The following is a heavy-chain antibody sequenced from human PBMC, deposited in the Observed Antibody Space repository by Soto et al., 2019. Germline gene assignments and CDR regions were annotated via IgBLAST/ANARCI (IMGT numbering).Heavy chain of an antibody. CDR3: AKRAVYYYDSSGYYYFDY. D-gene: IGHD3-22*01. Sequence: GGSLRLSCAASGFTFSSYAMSWVRQAPGKGLEWVSAISGSGGSTYYADSVKGRFTISRDNSKNTLYLQMNSLRAEDTAVYYCAKRAVYYYDSSGYYYFDYWGQGTLVTVSS. V-gene: IGHV3-23*01. CDR1: GFTFSSYA. J-gene: IGHJ4*02. CDR2: ISGSGGST.